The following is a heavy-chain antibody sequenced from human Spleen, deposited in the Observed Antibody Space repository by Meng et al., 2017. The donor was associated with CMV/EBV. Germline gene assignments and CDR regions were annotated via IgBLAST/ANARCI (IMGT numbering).Heavy chain of an antibody. V-gene: IGHV1-8*03. CDR2: MNPNSGNT. CDR3: ARDDKDQSSSSRPHHYYAMDV. CDR1: GYSFTSYV. J-gene: IGHJ6*02. D-gene: IGHD2-2*01. Sequence: ASVKVSCKASGYSFTSYVIIWVRQATGQGLEWMGWMNPNSGNTGYAQKLQGRVTITRNTSISTAYMELSSLRSEDTALYYCARDDKDQSSSSRPHHYYAMDVWGQGTTVTVSS.